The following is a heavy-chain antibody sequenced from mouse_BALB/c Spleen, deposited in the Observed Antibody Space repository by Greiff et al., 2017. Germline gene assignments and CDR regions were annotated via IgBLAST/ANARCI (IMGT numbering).Heavy chain of an antibody. V-gene: IGHV1S56*01. J-gene: IGHJ3*01. CDR1: GYTFTSYY. Sequence: QVQLQQSGPELVKPGASVKMSCKASGYTFTSYYIHWVKQRPGQGLEWIGWIYPGDGSTKYNEKFKGKTTLTADKSSSTAYMLLSSLTSEDSAIYFCARGRGLSTMITTAWLAYWGQGTLVTVSA. D-gene: IGHD2-4*01. CDR3: ARGRGLSTMITTAWLAY. CDR2: IYPGDGST.